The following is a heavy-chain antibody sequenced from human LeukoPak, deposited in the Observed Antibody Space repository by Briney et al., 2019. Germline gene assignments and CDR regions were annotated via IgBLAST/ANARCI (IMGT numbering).Heavy chain of an antibody. D-gene: IGHD5-24*01. CDR1: GFTFNRFW. Sequence: PGGSLRLSCAASGFTFNRFWMHWVRQVPGKGLEWVSHINSDGSNTTYADSVRGRLTTSRDNAKDTVYLQMNSLRPDDTAVYYCTRDYGMAGSTNAFDIWGQGTMVTVSS. V-gene: IGHV3-74*03. J-gene: IGHJ3*02. CDR3: TRDYGMAGSTNAFDI. CDR2: INSDGSNT.